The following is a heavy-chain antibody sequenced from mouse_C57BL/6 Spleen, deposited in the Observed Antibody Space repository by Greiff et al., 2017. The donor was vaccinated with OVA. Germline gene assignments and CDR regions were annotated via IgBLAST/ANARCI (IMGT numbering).Heavy chain of an antibody. V-gene: IGHV1-74*01. D-gene: IGHD1-1*01. CDR1: GYTFTSSW. J-gene: IGHJ1*03. CDR2: IHPSDSDT. CDR3: AMTYYYCSSSYWDFDV. Sequence: QVQLQQPGAELVKPGASVQVSCKASGYTFTSSWMHWVKQRPGQGLEWIGRIHPSDSDTNYNQKFKGKATLTVDKSSSTAYMQLSSLTSEDSAVYYCAMTYYYCSSSYWDFDVWGTGTTVTVSS.